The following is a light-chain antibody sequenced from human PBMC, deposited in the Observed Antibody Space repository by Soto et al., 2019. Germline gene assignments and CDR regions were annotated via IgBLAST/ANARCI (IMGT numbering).Light chain of an antibody. J-gene: IGLJ1*01. CDR2: EVS. CDR3: SSYTSSSTLYV. Sequence: QSALTQPASVSGSPGQSITISCTGTSSDVGGYNYVSWYQQHPGKAPKLTIYEVSNRPSGVSNRFSGSKSGNTASLTISGLQAEEEADYSCSSYTSSSTLYVFGAGTKVTV. V-gene: IGLV2-14*01. CDR1: SSDVGGYNY.